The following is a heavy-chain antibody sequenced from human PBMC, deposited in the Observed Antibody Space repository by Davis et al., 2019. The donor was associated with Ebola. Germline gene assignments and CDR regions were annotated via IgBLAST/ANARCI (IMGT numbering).Heavy chain of an antibody. J-gene: IGHJ4*02. CDR2: INPSGGST. CDR1: GYTFTSYY. V-gene: IGHV1-46*01. Sequence: ASVKISCKASGYTFTSYYMHWVRQPPGQGLEWMGIINPSGGSTSYAQKFQGRVTMTRDTSTSTVYMELSSLRSEDTAVYYCARVGGTWGYFDYWGQGTLVTVSS. D-gene: IGHD1-26*01. CDR3: ARVGGTWGYFDY.